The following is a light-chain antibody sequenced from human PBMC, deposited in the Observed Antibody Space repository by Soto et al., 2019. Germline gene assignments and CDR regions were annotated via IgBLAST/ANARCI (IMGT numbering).Light chain of an antibody. V-gene: IGLV2-11*01. CDR3: CPYAGTYTYV. Sequence: QSALTQPRSVSGSPGQSVTISCTGTSSDVGGYNYVSWYQHHPGKAPKLMIYDVSQRPSGVPDRFSGSKSVNTASLTISGLQAEDEAAYYCCPYAGTYTYVFGPGTKLTVL. CDR1: SSDVGGYNY. CDR2: DVS. J-gene: IGLJ1*01.